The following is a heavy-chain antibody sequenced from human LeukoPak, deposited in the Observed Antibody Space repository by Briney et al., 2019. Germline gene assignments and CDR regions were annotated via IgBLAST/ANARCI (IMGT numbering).Heavy chain of an antibody. CDR2: ISGSSKII. D-gene: IGHD1-26*01. CDR1: GFTFSSYS. V-gene: IGHV3-48*02. J-gene: IGHJ6*02. Sequence: PGGSLRLSCAASGFTFSSYSMNWVRQAPGKGLERISYISGSSKIIHCAESLKGRFTISRDNAKNSLYLQMNSLRDEDTAVYYCARDYSSSGSFFGYYYGMDVWGQGTTVTVSS. CDR3: ARDYSSSGSFFGYYYGMDV.